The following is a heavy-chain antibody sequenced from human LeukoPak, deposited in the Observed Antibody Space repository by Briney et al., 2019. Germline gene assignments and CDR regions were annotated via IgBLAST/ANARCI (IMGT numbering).Heavy chain of an antibody. CDR2: INYSGNT. V-gene: IGHV4-39*01. D-gene: IGHD3-16*02. J-gene: IGHJ5*02. CDR1: GDSIGSSNYF. CDR3: ARYSYIPNWFDP. Sequence: SETLSLTCTVSGDSIGSSNYFWVWIRQPPGEAMEWIASINYSGNTYYNPSLKNRVSISVDTSKNQFSLGLKSVTAADTAVYFCARYSYIPNWFDPWGQGTLVTVST.